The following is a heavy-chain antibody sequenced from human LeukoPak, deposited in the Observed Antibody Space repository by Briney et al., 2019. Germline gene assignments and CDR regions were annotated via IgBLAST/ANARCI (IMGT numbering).Heavy chain of an antibody. CDR1: GFTFSSYA. CDR3: PIETVRGGGLDY. Sequence: HPGGSLRLSCVASGFTFSSYAMSWVRQAPGKGLEWVSAISGSGGSTYYADSVKGRFTISRGNSKNTLYLQMNSLRAEDTAVYYCPIETVRGGGLDYWGQGTLVTVSS. J-gene: IGHJ4*02. D-gene: IGHD3-10*01. CDR2: ISGSGGST. V-gene: IGHV3-23*01.